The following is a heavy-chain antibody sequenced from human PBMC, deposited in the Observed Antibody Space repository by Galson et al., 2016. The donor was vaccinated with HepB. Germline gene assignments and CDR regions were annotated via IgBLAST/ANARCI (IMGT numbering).Heavy chain of an antibody. Sequence: SLRLSCAASGFTFSRYGMHWVRQAPGKGLEWVAVILYDGSKKYYADSVKGRLTISRDNSKNTLYLQMKSLRAEDTGVYYCARDSFTIFGVTPNWFDPWGQGTLVTVSS. CDR3: ARDSFTIFGVTPNWFDP. CDR2: ILYDGSKK. J-gene: IGHJ5*02. V-gene: IGHV3-33*01. CDR1: GFTFSRYG. D-gene: IGHD3-3*01.